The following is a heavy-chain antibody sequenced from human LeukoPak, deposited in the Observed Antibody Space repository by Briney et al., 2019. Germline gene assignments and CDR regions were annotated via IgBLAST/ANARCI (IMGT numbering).Heavy chain of an antibody. CDR2: ISPGSDYI. V-gene: IGHV3-21*01. J-gene: IGHJ4*02. D-gene: IGHD4-17*01. CDR1: GFTFDDYA. CDR3: ARGSYGDYDY. Sequence: GGSLRLSCAASGFTFDDYAMHWVRQAPGKGLEWVSSISPGSDYIYYADSVKGRFTISRDNAKNSQFLQMNSLRAEDTAVYYCARGSYGDYDYWGQGTLVTVSS.